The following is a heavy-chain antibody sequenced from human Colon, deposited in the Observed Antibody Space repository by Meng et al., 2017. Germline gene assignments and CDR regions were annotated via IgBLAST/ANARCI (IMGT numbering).Heavy chain of an antibody. J-gene: IGHJ4*02. CDR1: GASLSSGDYY. CDR3: ARVGACSGGSCYFRLFDY. CDR2: IYYSGST. V-gene: IGHV4-30-4*01. D-gene: IGHD2-15*01. Sequence: QVQLQESGPGLVKPSQTLSLTCTVSGASLSSGDYYWSWIRQPPGKGLEWIGYIYYSGSTYYNPSLKSRVTMSVDTSKNQFSLKLSSVTDADTVVYYCARVGACSGGSCYFRLFDYWGQGMLVTVSS.